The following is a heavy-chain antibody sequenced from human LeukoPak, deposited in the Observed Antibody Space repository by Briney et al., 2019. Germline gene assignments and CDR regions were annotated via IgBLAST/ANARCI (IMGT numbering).Heavy chain of an antibody. V-gene: IGHV1-2*02. D-gene: IGHD1-26*01. CDR1: GYTFTGYY. CDR2: INPNSGGT. J-gene: IGHJ4*02. CDR3: ATLGGSYSPYFDY. Sequence: ASVKVSCKASGYTFTGYYMHWVRQAPGQGLEWMGWINPNSGGTNYAQKFQGRVTMTRDTSISTAYMELSRLRSEDTAVYYCATLGGSYSPYFDYWGQGTLVTVSS.